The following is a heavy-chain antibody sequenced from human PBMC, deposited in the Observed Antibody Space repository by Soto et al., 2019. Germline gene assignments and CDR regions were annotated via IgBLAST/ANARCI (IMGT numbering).Heavy chain of an antibody. CDR3: ARRVITGTLYWFDP. D-gene: IGHD1-7*01. CDR1: GGSISSYY. CDR2: IYYSGST. Sequence: SETLSLTCTVSGGSISSYYWSWIRQPPGKGLEWIGYIYYSGSTNYNPSLKSRVTISVDTSKNQFSLKLSSVTAADTAVYYCARRVITGTLYWFDPWGQGTLVTVSS. J-gene: IGHJ5*02. V-gene: IGHV4-59*08.